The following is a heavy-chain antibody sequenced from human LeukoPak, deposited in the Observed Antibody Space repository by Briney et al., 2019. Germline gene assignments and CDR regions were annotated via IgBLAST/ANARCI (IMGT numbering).Heavy chain of an antibody. CDR1: GYTLTELS. CDR3: ATDLGYYDSSGYYYKWFDP. D-gene: IGHD3-22*01. J-gene: IGHJ5*02. Sequence: ASVTVSCKVSGYTLTELSMHWVRQAPGKGLEWMGGFDPEDGETIYAQKFQGRVTMTEDTSTDTAYMELSSLTSEDTAVYYCATDLGYYDSSGYYYKWFDPWGQGTLVTVSS. V-gene: IGHV1-24*01. CDR2: FDPEDGET.